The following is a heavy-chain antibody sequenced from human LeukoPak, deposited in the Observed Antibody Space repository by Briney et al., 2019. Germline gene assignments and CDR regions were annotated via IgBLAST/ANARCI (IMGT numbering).Heavy chain of an antibody. CDR1: GGSITSSNSY. J-gene: IGHJ4*02. Sequence: SETLSLTCTVSGGSITSSNSYWGWIRQPPGKGLEWIGTIYYSGTTYYTPSLKSRVTISVDTSKNQFSLKLSSVTATDTAVYYCAKLSSGGGTYFDYWGQGTLVTVSS. D-gene: IGHD6-25*01. CDR2: IYYSGTT. V-gene: IGHV4-39*01. CDR3: AKLSSGGGTYFDY.